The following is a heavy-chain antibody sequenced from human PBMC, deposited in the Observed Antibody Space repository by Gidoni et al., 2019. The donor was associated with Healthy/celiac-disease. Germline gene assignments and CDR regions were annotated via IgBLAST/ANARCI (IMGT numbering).Heavy chain of an antibody. CDR2: ISWNSGSI. Sequence: EVQLVESGGGLVQPARSLRLSCAASGFTFDDYAMHWVRQAPGKGLEWVSGISWNSGSIGYADSVKGRFTISRDNAKNSLYLQMNSLRAEDTALYYCAKDSAVLTMVRGVLDYWGQGTLVTVSS. D-gene: IGHD3-10*01. CDR3: AKDSAVLTMVRGVLDY. CDR1: GFTFDDYA. V-gene: IGHV3-9*01. J-gene: IGHJ4*02.